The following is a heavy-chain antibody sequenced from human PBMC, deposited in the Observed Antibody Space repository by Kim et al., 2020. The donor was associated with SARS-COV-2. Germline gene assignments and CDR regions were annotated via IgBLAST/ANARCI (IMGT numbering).Heavy chain of an antibody. CDR1: GYSFTSYW. J-gene: IGHJ6*02. CDR3: ARHFRNYGSGSSGGMDV. Sequence: GESLKISCKGSGYSFTSYWIGWVRQMPGKGLEWMGIIYPGDSDTRYSPSFQGQVTISADKSISTAYLQWSSLKASDTAMYYCARHFRNYGSGSSGGMDVWGQGTTVTVSS. CDR2: IYPGDSDT. V-gene: IGHV5-51*01. D-gene: IGHD3-10*01.